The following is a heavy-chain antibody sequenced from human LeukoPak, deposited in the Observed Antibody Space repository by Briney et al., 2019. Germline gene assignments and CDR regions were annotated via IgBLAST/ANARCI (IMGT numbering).Heavy chain of an antibody. D-gene: IGHD2-21*01. CDR2: ISTSGTYI. CDR1: GFTFSAYS. J-gene: IGHJ4*02. CDR3: ARDLADYSDY. Sequence: GGSLRLSCAASGFTFSAYSMNWVRQAPGKGLEWVSSISTSGTYIYYADSLKGRFTISRDNAKNSLYLQMHSLRAEDTAVYYCARDLADYSDYWGQGTLVTVSS. V-gene: IGHV3-21*01.